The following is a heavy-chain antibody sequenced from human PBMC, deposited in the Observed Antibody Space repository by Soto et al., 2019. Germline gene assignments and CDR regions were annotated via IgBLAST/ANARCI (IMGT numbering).Heavy chain of an antibody. J-gene: IGHJ4*02. V-gene: IGHV1-8*01. Sequence: QVLLVHSGADVKKPGASVKVSCKTSGYTFTEFDINWVRQAPGQGLEWMGWMNTNTGNTGYAQKFQGRVTMTRDTSITTAYMELRRLRSDDTAVYYCARVVRFFGGHAGYWGQGTLVTVSS. CDR1: GYTFTEFD. CDR3: ARVVRFFGGHAGY. D-gene: IGHD3-3*01. CDR2: MNTNTGNT.